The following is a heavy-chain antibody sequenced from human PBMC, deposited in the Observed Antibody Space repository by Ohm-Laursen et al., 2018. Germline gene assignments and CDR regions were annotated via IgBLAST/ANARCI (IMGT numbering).Heavy chain of an antibody. J-gene: IGHJ6*02. Sequence: SLRLSCAASGFTFDDYAIHWVRQAPGKGLEWVSVIYSGGSTYYADSVKGRFTISRDNSKNTLYLQMNSLRAEDTAVYYCARDRRFLYYYGMDVWGQGTTVTVSS. CDR1: GFTFDDYA. CDR2: IYSGGST. D-gene: IGHD3-3*01. CDR3: ARDRRFLYYYGMDV. V-gene: IGHV3-66*01.